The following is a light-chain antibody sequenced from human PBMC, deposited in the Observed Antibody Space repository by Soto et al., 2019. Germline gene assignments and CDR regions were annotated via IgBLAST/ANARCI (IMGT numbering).Light chain of an antibody. J-gene: IGKJ1*01. CDR3: QQYGNSPRT. CDR2: GAS. CDR1: QTISSSIY. Sequence: EIVLTQSPGTLSLSPGERATLSCRASQTISSSIYLAWYQQKPGQAPRLLIYGASSRATGIPDRFSGSGSGTDFTLTISRLEPEDFAVYYCQQYGNSPRTFGQGTKVDI. V-gene: IGKV3-20*01.